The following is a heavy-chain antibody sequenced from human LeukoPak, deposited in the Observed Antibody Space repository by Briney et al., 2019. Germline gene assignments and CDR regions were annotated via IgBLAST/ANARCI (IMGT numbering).Heavy chain of an antibody. D-gene: IGHD4-17*01. CDR3: ARDVHGDYGSGWFDP. CDR1: GGTFNNSA. Sequence: VASVKVSCKTSGGTFNNSAISWVRQAPGQGLEWLGGIMPLFGTAGYAQKFQGRVTITKDESTRTVYLELTSLTSDDTAVYYCARDVHGDYGSGWFDPWGQGTLVSVSP. V-gene: IGHV1-69*05. J-gene: IGHJ5*02. CDR2: IMPLFGTA.